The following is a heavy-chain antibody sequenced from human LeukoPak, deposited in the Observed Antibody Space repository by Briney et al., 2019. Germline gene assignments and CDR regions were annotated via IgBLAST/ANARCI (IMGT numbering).Heavy chain of an antibody. J-gene: IGHJ3*02. CDR3: ARLRSIAVAYDAFDI. Sequence: SETLSLTCTVSGGSISSGGYYWTWIRQHPGKGLEYIGYISYSGSTDYNPSLRSRLTISVDTSKNHFSLKLSSVTAADTAVYHCARLRSIAVAYDAFDIWGQGTMVTVSS. V-gene: IGHV4-31*03. D-gene: IGHD6-19*01. CDR1: GGSISSGGYY. CDR2: ISYSGST.